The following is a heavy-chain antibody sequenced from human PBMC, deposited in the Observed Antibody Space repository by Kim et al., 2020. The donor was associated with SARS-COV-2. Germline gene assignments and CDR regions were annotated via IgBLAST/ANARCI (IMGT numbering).Heavy chain of an antibody. J-gene: IGHJ6*02. CDR2: IYYSGST. V-gene: IGHV4-61*01. D-gene: IGHD3-10*01. CDR3: ARDQYYYGSGSYYLSYYYGMDV. Sequence: SETLSLTCTVSGGSVSSGSYYWSWIRQPPGKGLEWIGYIYYSGSTNYNPSLKSRVTISVDTSKNQFSLKLSSVTAADTAVYYCARDQYYYGSGSYYLSYYYGMDVWGQGTTVTVSS. CDR1: GGSVSSGSYY.